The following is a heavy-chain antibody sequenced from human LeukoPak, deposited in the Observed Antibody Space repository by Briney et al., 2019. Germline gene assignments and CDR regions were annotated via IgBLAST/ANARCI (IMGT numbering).Heavy chain of an antibody. Sequence: GGSLRLSCAASGLTFSSYPMTWVRQAPGKGLKWVSAISSGGGSTHYADSVKGRFTISRDNSKNTLYLQMNSLRAEDTAVYFCAKGAYFSGSYGLAFDYWGQGTLVTVSS. CDR3: AKGAYFSGSYGLAFDY. J-gene: IGHJ4*02. V-gene: IGHV3-23*01. CDR1: GLTFSSYP. CDR2: ISSGGGST. D-gene: IGHD3-10*01.